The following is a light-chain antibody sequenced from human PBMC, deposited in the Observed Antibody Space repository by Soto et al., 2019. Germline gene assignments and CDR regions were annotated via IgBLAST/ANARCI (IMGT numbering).Light chain of an antibody. V-gene: IGKV3-11*01. CDR3: QQRSNWPLT. CDR1: QSVSSY. CDR2: DAS. J-gene: IGKJ4*01. Sequence: EIVLTQSPATLSLSPGERATLSCRASQSVSSYLAWYQQKPGQAPRLLIYDASNRPTSIPGRFSGSGSGTDFTLTISSLESEDFAIYYCQQRSNWPLTFGGGTKVDIK.